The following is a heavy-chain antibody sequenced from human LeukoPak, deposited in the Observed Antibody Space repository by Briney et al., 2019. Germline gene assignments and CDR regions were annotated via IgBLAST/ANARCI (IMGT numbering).Heavy chain of an antibody. CDR1: GFTFSSYS. V-gene: IGHV3-21*01. J-gene: IGHJ4*02. CDR3: ARDPTKRPRKQLVRYFDY. CDR2: ISSSSSSYI. Sequence: GGSLRLSCAASGFTFSSYSMNWVRQAPGNGLEWVSSISSSSSSYIYYADSVKGRFTISRDNAKNSLYPQMNSLRAEDTAVYYCARDPTKRPRKQLVRYFDYWGQGTLVTVSS. D-gene: IGHD6-13*01.